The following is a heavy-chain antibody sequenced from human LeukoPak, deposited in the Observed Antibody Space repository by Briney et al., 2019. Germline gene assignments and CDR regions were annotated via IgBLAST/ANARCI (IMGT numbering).Heavy chain of an antibody. D-gene: IGHD6-6*01. V-gene: IGHV4-59*01. CDR3: ARETGSSSGFDY. CDR1: GGTLNSFY. Sequence: PSETLSLTCSVSGGTLNSFYWSWIRQPPGKGLEWIGYIYYSGSTNYNPSLKSRVTISVDTSKNQFSLKLSSVTAADTAVYYCARETGSSSGFDYWGQGTLVTVSS. J-gene: IGHJ4*02. CDR2: IYYSGST.